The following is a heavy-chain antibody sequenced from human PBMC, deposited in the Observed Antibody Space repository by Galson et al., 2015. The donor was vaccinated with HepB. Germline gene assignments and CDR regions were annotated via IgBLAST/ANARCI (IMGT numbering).Heavy chain of an antibody. CDR2: ISYDGSNK. V-gene: IGHV3-30*04. CDR3: ARGGYDSSDNNDYWYFDL. Sequence: SLRLSCAASGFTFSSYAMHWVRQAPGKGLEWVAVISYDGSNKYYADSVKGRFTISRDNSKNTLYLQMNSLRAEDTAVYYCARGGYDSSDNNDYWYFDLWGRGTLVTVSS. D-gene: IGHD3-22*01. J-gene: IGHJ2*01. CDR1: GFTFSSYA.